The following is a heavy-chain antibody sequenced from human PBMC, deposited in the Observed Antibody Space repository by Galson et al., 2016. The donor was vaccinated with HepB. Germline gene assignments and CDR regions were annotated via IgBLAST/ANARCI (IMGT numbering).Heavy chain of an antibody. J-gene: IGHJ4*02. CDR3: ARGDSSSYPPPLDS. CDR1: GGTFSNYA. CDR2: IIPIFGTA. Sequence: SVKVSCKASGGTFSNYAISWVRQAPGQGLEWMGGIIPIFGTANYAQKFQGRVTITADESTSTAYMELSSLRSEDTAVYYCARGDSSSYPPPLDSWGQGTLVTFSS. V-gene: IGHV1-69*13. D-gene: IGHD3-22*01.